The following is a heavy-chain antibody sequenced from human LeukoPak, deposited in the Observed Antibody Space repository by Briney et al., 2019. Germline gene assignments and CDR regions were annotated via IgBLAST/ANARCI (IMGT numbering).Heavy chain of an antibody. CDR1: GGSISSYY. Sequence: PLETLSLTCTVSGGSISSYYWSWIRQPPGKGLEWIGYIYYSGSTNYNPSLKSRVTISVDTSKNQFSLKLSSVTAADTAVYYCARRTGYDSSGYYYALGYFDYWGQGTLVTVSS. V-gene: IGHV4-59*08. J-gene: IGHJ4*02. CDR3: ARRTGYDSSGYYYALGYFDY. CDR2: IYYSGST. D-gene: IGHD3-22*01.